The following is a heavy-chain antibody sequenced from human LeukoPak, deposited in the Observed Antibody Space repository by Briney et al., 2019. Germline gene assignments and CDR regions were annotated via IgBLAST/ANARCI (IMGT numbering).Heavy chain of an antibody. CDR3: ARETGYCSGGSCSYYYYYGMDV. D-gene: IGHD2-15*01. CDR2: IWYDGSNK. V-gene: IGHV3-33*01. J-gene: IGHJ6*02. Sequence: GGSLRLSCAASGFTFSSYGMHWVRQAPGKGLEWVAVIWYDGSNKYYADSVKGRFTISRDNSKNTLYLQMNSLRAEDTAVYYCARETGYCSGGSCSYYYYYGMDVWGQGTTVTVSS. CDR1: GFTFSSYG.